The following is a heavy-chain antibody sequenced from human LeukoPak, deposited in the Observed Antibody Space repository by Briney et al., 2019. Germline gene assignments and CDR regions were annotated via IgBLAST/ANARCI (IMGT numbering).Heavy chain of an antibody. V-gene: IGHV1-46*01. CDR1: GYTFTSYY. D-gene: IGHD6-13*01. CDR3: ASYVAAAGDYYYYGMDV. Sequence: ASVKVSCKASGYTFTSYYMHWVRQAPGQGLEWMGIINPSGGSTSYARKFQGRVTMTRDTSTSTVYMELSSLRSEDTAVYYCASYVAAAGDYYYYGMDVWGQGTTVTVSS. J-gene: IGHJ6*02. CDR2: INPSGGST.